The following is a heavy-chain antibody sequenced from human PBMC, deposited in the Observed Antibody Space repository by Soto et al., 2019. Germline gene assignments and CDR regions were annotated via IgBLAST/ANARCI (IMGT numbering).Heavy chain of an antibody. D-gene: IGHD6-6*01. V-gene: IGHV4-30-4*01. CDR2: IYYSGTT. CDR3: ARGAYSDSSSYFDY. J-gene: IGHJ4*02. Sequence: QVQLQESGPGLVKPSQTLSLTCTVSGDSISSGDHYWSWIRQPPGMGLEWIGYIYYSGTTYSRPSLQSRVTISVDTSKNQFSLKLNSVTAADTAVYYCARGAYSDSSSYFDYWGQGTLVPVSS. CDR1: GDSISSGDHY.